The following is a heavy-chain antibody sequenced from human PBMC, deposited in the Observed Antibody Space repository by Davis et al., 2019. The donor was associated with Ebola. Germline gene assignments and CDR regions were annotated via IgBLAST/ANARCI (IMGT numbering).Heavy chain of an antibody. CDR1: GGSFSGYY. CDR3: ARERYSSFYYYYYGMDV. J-gene: IGHJ6*02. D-gene: IGHD6-6*01. CDR2: INHSGST. V-gene: IGHV4-34*01. Sequence: SETLSLTCAVSGGSFSGYYWSWIRQPPGTVLEWIGEINHSGSTNYNPSLKSRVTISVDTSKNQFSLKLSSVTAADTAVYYCARERYSSFYYYYYGMDVWGQGTTVTVSS.